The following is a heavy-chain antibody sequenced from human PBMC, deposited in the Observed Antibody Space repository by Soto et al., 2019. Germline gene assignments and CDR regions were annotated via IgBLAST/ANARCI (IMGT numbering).Heavy chain of an antibody. CDR1: GFNFSSYA. CDR3: PRASTVTGPFDY. J-gene: IGHJ4*02. D-gene: IGHD4-17*01. V-gene: IGHV3-64*02. Sequence: QPGGPLRLSCAAYGFNFSSYAMHWVRKAPGKGLEYVSAISSNGGSTYYADSVKGSFTISSENSKNTLYLQMGSLRAADMSGSDWPRASTVTGPFDYWGQGT. CDR2: ISSNGGST.